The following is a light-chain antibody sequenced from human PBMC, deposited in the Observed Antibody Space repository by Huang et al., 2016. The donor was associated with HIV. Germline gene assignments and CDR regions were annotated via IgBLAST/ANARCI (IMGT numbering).Light chain of an antibody. CDR1: QAIAKS. Sequence: DIQMTQSPSSLSASVRNRVTIIFLASQAIAKSFAWYQQKPGKAPKLLLYAASRLESGVPSRFSGSGSGTDYTLTISSLQPEDFATYYCQQYHSTPYTFGQGTKLEIK. CDR3: QQYHSTPYT. CDR2: AAS. J-gene: IGKJ2*01. V-gene: IGKV1-NL1*01.